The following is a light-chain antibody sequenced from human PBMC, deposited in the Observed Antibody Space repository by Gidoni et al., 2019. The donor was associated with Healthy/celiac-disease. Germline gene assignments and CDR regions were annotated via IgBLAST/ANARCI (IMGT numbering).Light chain of an antibody. CDR3: QQYNNWPRGLT. CDR2: GAS. J-gene: IGKJ4*01. V-gene: IGKV3-15*01. Sequence: EIVMTQSLATLSVSPGERATLSCRASQSVSSNLAWYQQKPGQAPRLLIYGASTRATGIPARFSGSGSGTEFTLTISSLQSEDFAVYYCQQYNNWPRGLTFGGGTKVEIK. CDR1: QSVSSN.